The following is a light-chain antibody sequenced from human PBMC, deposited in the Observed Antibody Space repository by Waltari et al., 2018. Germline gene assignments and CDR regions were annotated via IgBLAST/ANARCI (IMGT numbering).Light chain of an antibody. CDR2: AAS. CDR1: QNINKD. J-gene: IGKJ4*01. Sequence: DIQMTQSPSSLSASVGDRVTVTCRAIQNINKDLSWYQQKPGKAPTLLIYAASSLQTGVSSRFSGSGSGTDFILTISSLQPEDVATYYCHQDYTIPLTFGGGTKVEIK. CDR3: HQDYTIPLT. V-gene: IGKV1-27*01.